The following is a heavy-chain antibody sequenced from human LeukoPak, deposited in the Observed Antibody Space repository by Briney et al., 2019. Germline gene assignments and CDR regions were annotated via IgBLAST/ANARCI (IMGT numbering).Heavy chain of an antibody. D-gene: IGHD2-21*02. CDR3: ASSPFSFATEYFDS. Sequence: PSETLSLTCTVSGGSISSYYWSWIRQPPGKGLEWIGYIYYSGSTNYNPSLKSRVTISVDTSKNQFSLKLSSVTAADTAVYYCASSPFSFATEYFDSWGQGTQVTVSS. CDR1: GGSISSYY. J-gene: IGHJ4*02. CDR2: IYYSGST. V-gene: IGHV4-59*01.